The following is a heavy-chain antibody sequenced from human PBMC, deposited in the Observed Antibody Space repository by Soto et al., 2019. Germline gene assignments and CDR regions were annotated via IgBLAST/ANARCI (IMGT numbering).Heavy chain of an antibody. CDR1: GGTFSSYA. V-gene: IGHV1-69*12. CDR2: IIPIFDTA. D-gene: IGHD2-15*01. J-gene: IGHJ6*02. Sequence: QVQLVQAGAEVKTPGSSVKVSCKASGGTFSSYAISWVRQAPGQGLAWMGGIIPIFDTANYAQKFQGRVTMTADESTSTAYMELSILRSEDTAVYYCARHDCISSSCYYYYYYGMDVWGQGTTVTVSS. CDR3: ARHDCISSSCYYYYYYGMDV.